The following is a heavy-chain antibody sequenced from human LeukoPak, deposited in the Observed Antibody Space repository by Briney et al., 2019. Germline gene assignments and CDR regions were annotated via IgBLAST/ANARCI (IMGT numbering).Heavy chain of an antibody. CDR2: IYSSGAT. V-gene: IGHV4-31*03. J-gene: IGHJ4*02. CDR3: ARAAQNWNNAPYFDF. Sequence: PSETLSLTCTISGGSVCSGDYYGSWIRQHPESVLDWMGYIYSSGATYYNPSLKSRLTISVDTSKNQFSLKLSTVTAADTAVYYCARAAQNWNNAPYFDFWGQETLVTVSS. D-gene: IGHD1-1*01. CDR1: GGSVCSGDYY.